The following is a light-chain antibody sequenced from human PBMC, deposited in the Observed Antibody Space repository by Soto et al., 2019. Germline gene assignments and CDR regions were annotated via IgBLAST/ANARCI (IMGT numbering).Light chain of an antibody. CDR1: QSVSTC. CDR2: DAS. CDR3: QQRTSWLYT. Sequence: EIVLTQSPATLSLSPGERATLSCRASQSVSTCLAWYQQKPGQAPRLLIHDASSRASGVPARFSGSGSGTDFTLTISSLEPEDFAVYYCQQRTSWLYTFGQGTKLEIK. V-gene: IGKV3-11*01. J-gene: IGKJ2*01.